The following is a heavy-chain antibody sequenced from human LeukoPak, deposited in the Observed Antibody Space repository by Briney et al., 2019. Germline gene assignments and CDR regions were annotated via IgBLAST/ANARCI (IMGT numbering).Heavy chain of an antibody. Sequence: PSETLSLTCTISGASISNYYWTWIRQPAGKGLEWIGRMYSTGSTIYNPSLKSRVTMSVDTSKNQFSLKLSSVTAADTAVYSCARGMAHFDYWGQGALVTVSS. V-gene: IGHV4-4*07. CDR1: GASISNYY. CDR2: MYSTGST. D-gene: IGHD2-8*01. CDR3: ARGMAHFDY. J-gene: IGHJ4*02.